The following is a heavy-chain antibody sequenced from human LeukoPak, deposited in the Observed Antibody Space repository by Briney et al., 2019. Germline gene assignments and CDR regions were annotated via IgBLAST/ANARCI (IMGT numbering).Heavy chain of an antibody. Sequence: GRSLRLSCAASGFTFSSYGMHWVRQAPGKGLEWEAVIWYDGSNKYYADSVKGRFTISRDNSKNTLYLQTNSLRAEDTAVYYCARDPELAVDLYYFDYWGQGTLVTVSS. CDR2: IWYDGSNK. V-gene: IGHV3-33*01. CDR3: ARDPELAVDLYYFDY. D-gene: IGHD6-19*01. CDR1: GFTFSSYG. J-gene: IGHJ4*02.